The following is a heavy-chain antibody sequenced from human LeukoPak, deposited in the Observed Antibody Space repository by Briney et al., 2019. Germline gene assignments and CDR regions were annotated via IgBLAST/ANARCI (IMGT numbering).Heavy chain of an antibody. D-gene: IGHD3-9*01. Sequence: SETLSLTCAVYGGSFSGYYWNWIRQPPGKGLEWIGEINHSGSTNYNPSLKSRVTVSLDTSKNQFSLKLSSATAADTAVYYCARGRAYFDWGQGTLVTVSS. CDR3: ARGRAYFD. J-gene: IGHJ4*02. V-gene: IGHV4-34*01. CDR2: INHSGST. CDR1: GGSFSGYY.